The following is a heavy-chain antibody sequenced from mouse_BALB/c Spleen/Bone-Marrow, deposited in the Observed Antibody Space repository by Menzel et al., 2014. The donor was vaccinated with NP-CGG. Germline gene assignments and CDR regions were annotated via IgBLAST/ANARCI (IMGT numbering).Heavy chain of an antibody. D-gene: IGHD2-1*01. Sequence: EVKLVESGPELVKPGASVKIPCKASGYTFTDYNMDWVKQSHGKSLEWIGDINPNNGGTIYNQKFKGKATLTVDKSSSTAYMELRSLTSEDTAVYYSARWDGNYYAMDYWGQGTSVTVSS. CDR2: INPNNGGT. J-gene: IGHJ4*01. CDR1: GYTFTDYN. V-gene: IGHV1-18*01. CDR3: ARWDGNYYAMDY.